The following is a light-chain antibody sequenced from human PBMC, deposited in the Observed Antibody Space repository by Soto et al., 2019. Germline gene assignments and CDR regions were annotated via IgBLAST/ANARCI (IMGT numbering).Light chain of an antibody. V-gene: IGLV2-11*01. Sequence: QSVLTQPRSVSGSPGPSVSISCTGTSSDVGTYNFVSWYQQHPGKAPKVMIYDVSKRPSGVPDRFSGSKSGNTASLTISGLQSEDEADYYCCSYAGRYTYVFGTGTKLTVL. CDR3: CSYAGRYTYV. J-gene: IGLJ1*01. CDR2: DVS. CDR1: SSDVGTYNF.